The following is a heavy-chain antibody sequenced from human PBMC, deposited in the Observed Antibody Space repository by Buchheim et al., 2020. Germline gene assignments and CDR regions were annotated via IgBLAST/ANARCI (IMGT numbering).Heavy chain of an antibody. J-gene: IGHJ4*02. CDR3: ASAYYYDSSGYDPWDY. CDR2: IKQDGSEK. D-gene: IGHD3-22*01. Sequence: EVQLVESGGGLVQPGGSLRLSCAASGFTFSSYWMSWVRQAPGKGLEWVANIKQDGSEKYYVDSVKGRFTISRDNAKNSLYLQMNSQRAEDTAVYYCASAYYYDSSGYDPWDYWGQGTL. CDR1: GFTFSSYW. V-gene: IGHV3-7*03.